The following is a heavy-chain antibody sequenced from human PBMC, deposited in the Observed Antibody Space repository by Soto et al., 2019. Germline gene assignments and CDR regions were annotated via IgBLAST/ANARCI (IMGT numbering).Heavy chain of an antibody. CDR1: GFIVSNNY. J-gene: IGHJ4*02. V-gene: IGHV3-64*01. CDR2: ISSNGGST. CDR3: ARGPGYYFDY. Sequence: GGSLRLSCAASGFIVSNNYMAWVRQASGKGLEYVSDISSNGGSTYYANSVKGRFTISRDNSKNTLYLQMGSLRAEDMAVYYCARGPGYYFDYWGQGTLVTVSS.